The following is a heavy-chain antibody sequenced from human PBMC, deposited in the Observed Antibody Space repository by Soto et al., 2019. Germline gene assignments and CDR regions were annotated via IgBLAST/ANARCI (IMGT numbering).Heavy chain of an antibody. CDR2: ISYDGSNK. Sequence: GSLRLSCAASGFTFSSYAMHWVRQAPGKGLEWVAVISYDGSNKYYADSVKGRSSISRDNSKNTLYLQMNSLRAEDTAVYYCARHKRDLRFLEWSYYFDYWGQGTLVTVSS. V-gene: IGHV3-30-3*01. CDR3: ARHKRDLRFLEWSYYFDY. D-gene: IGHD3-3*01. CDR1: GFTFSSYA. J-gene: IGHJ4*02.